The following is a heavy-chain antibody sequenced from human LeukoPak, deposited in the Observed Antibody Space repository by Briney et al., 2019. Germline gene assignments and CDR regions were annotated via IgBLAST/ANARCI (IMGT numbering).Heavy chain of an antibody. CDR2: ISDDGSHK. CDR3: ANVDAGDY. Sequence: PGGSLRLSCATSGFTFSSYAMSWVRQTPGKGLEWVAIISDDGSHKYYADSVKGRFTISRDNSKNTLYLQMSSLRAEDTAVYYCANVDAGDYWGQGTLVTVSS. J-gene: IGHJ4*02. D-gene: IGHD5-12*01. CDR1: GFTFSSYA. V-gene: IGHV3-30*18.